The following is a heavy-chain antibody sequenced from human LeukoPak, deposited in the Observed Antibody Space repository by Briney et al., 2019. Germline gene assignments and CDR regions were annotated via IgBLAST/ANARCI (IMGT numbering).Heavy chain of an antibody. J-gene: IGHJ4*02. CDR2: IIPIFGTA. V-gene: IGHV1-69*05. CDR3: ARDQYDILTGYRLDY. Sequence: SVKVSCKASGGTFSSYAISWVRQAPGQGLEWMGRIIPIFGTANYAQKFQGRATITTDESTSTAYMELSSLRSEDTAVYYCARDQYDILTGYRLDYWGQGTLVTVSS. D-gene: IGHD3-9*01. CDR1: GGTFSSYA.